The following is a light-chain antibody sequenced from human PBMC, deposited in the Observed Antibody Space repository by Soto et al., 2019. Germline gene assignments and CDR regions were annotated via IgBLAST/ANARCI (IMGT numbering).Light chain of an antibody. CDR3: QQYGSSPIT. J-gene: IGKJ5*01. V-gene: IGKV3-20*01. CDR1: QSVSSSY. CDR2: DAS. Sequence: EIVLSPSPGTLSLSPGERATLSCRSSQSVSSSYLAWYQQKPGQAPRLLIYDASSRATGVPDRFSGSGSGTDFTLTISRLEPEDFAVYYCQQYGSSPITFGQGTRLEIK.